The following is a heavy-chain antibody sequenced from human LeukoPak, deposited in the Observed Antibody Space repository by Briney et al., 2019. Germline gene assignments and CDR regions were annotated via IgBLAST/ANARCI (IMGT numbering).Heavy chain of an antibody. J-gene: IGHJ4*02. CDR1: GYTFTSYG. D-gene: IGHD4-17*01. Sequence: ASLKVSCKASGYTFTSYGITWVRQAPGQGLEWMGWISAYNGNTNYAQKLQGRVTMTTDTSTSTAYTERRSLRSDDTAVYYCARNYGDYYDWGQGTLVTVSS. CDR3: ARNYGDYYD. CDR2: ISAYNGNT. V-gene: IGHV1-18*01.